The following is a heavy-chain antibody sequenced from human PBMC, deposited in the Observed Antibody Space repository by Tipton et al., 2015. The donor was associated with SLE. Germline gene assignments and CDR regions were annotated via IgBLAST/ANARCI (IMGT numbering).Heavy chain of an antibody. Sequence: SLRLSCAASGFTFSNYWMIWVRQAPGKGLEWVANIKHDGSEKYYVDSVKARFTISRDNAKNSLYLQMNSLRAEDTAIYYCARGLAASGPWGQGTLVTVSS. V-gene: IGHV3-7*04. D-gene: IGHD6-13*01. CDR3: ARGLAASGP. CDR2: IKHDGSEK. CDR1: GFTFSNYW. J-gene: IGHJ5*02.